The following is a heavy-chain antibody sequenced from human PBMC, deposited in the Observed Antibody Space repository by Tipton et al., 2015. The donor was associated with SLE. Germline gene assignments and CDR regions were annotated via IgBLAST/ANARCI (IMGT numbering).Heavy chain of an antibody. CDR3: ARGGVGGYDYFDR. V-gene: IGHV4-31*03. Sequence: LRLSCTVSGGAISSDDYYWTWIRQHPGKGLEWIGHIVYRGNTHYNTSLKSRVTISVDPSKNHFSLKLNSVTAADTAVYFCARGGVGGYDYFDRWGQGTLVTVSS. J-gene: IGHJ4*02. CDR2: IVYRGNT. D-gene: IGHD5-12*01. CDR1: GGAISSDDYY.